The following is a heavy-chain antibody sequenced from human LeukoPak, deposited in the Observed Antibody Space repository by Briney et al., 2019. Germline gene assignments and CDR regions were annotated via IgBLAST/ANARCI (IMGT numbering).Heavy chain of an antibody. D-gene: IGHD3-10*01. CDR1: GGSISSYY. CDR2: IYYSGST. Sequence: PSETLSLTCTVSGGSISSYYWSWIRQPPGKGLEWIGYIYYSGSTNYNPSLKSRVTISVDTSKNQFSLKLSSVTAADTAVYYCARVVYAVRGVDNWYFDLWGRGTLVTVSS. J-gene: IGHJ2*01. CDR3: ARVVYAVRGVDNWYFDL. V-gene: IGHV4-59*01.